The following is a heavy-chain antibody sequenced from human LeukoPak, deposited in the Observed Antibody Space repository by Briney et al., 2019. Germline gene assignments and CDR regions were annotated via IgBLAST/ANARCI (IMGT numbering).Heavy chain of an antibody. CDR2: IYYSGST. CDR3: ARYYLAAGIYYYGMDV. V-gene: IGHV4-39*01. CDR1: GGSISSSSYY. J-gene: IGHJ6*02. Sequence: SETPSLTCTVSGGSISSSSYYWGWIRQPPGKGLEWIGSIYYSGSTYYNPSLESRVTISVDTSKNQFSLKLSSVTAADTAVYYCARYYLAAGIYYYGMDVWGQGTTVTVSS. D-gene: IGHD6-13*01.